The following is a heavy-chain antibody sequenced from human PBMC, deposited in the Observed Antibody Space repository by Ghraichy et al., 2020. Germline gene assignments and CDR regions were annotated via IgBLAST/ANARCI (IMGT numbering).Heavy chain of an antibody. CDR2: IIWDGGST. Sequence: GGSLRLSCAASGFTFDDYTMHWVRQAPGKGLEWVSLIIWDGGSTYYADSVQGRFTISRDNSKNSLYLQINSLRTEDTALYYCAKEFTRDYVYYFDDWGQGTLVTVSS. D-gene: IGHD3-16*01. J-gene: IGHJ4*02. V-gene: IGHV3-43*01. CDR3: AKEFTRDYVYYFDD. CDR1: GFTFDDYT.